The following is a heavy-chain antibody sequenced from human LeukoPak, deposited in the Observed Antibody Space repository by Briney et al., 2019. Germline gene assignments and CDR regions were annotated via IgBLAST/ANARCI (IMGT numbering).Heavy chain of an antibody. CDR3: ARAPWELPFDY. D-gene: IGHD1-26*01. Sequence: RASVKVSCKASGYTFTGYYMHWVRQAPGQGLEWMGWINPNSGGTNYAQKFQGRVTMTRDTSISTAYMELSRLRSDDTAIYYCARAPWELPFDYWGQGTLVTVSS. J-gene: IGHJ4*02. CDR1: GYTFTGYY. V-gene: IGHV1-2*02. CDR2: INPNSGGT.